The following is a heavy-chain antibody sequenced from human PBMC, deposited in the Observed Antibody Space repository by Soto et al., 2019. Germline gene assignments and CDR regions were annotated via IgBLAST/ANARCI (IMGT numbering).Heavy chain of an antibody. CDR2: IYYSGST. V-gene: IGHV4-31*03. J-gene: IGHJ4*02. D-gene: IGHD5-12*01. Sequence: SETLSLTCTVSGGSISSGGYYWSWIRQHPGKGLEWIGYIYYSGSTYYNPSLKSRATISVDTSKNQFSLKLSSVTAADTAVYYCARAPPPHLCRGYERFDYWGQGTLVTVAS. CDR3: ARAPPPHLCRGYERFDY. CDR1: GGSISSGGYY.